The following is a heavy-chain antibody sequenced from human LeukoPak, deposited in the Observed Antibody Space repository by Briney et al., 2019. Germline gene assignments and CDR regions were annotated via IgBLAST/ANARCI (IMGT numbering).Heavy chain of an antibody. CDR1: GYTFTSYY. V-gene: IGHV1-46*01. J-gene: IGHJ4*02. CDR3: ARVLRVLVGATTDY. Sequence: GASVKVSCKASGYTFTSYYMHWVRQAPGQGLEWMGIINPSGGSTSYAQKFQGRVTMTRDTSISTAYMELSRLRSDDTAVYYCARVLRVLVGATTDYWGQGTLVTVSS. CDR2: INPSGGST. D-gene: IGHD1-26*01.